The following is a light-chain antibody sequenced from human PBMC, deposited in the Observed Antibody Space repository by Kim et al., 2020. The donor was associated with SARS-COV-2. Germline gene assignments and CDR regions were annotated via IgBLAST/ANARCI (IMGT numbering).Light chain of an antibody. CDR2: WTS. V-gene: IGKV4-1*01. CDR1: QTVLSHSNSMNY. Sequence: RATLNYKASQTVLSHSNSMNYLAWYQQKPGQAPKLLIYWTSIRESGVSDRFSGSGSETDFTLTISSLQAEDVAVYYCQQYYSTPPSFGQGTKLEI. CDR3: QQYYSTPPS. J-gene: IGKJ2*03.